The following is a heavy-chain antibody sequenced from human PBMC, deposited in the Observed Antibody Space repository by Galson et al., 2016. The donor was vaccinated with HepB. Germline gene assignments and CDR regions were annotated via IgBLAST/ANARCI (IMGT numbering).Heavy chain of an antibody. D-gene: IGHD1-14*01. CDR3: ARAGLLTKASFDY. CDR1: DGSISSSDLS. V-gene: IGHV4-39*01. Sequence: SETLSLTCSDGSISSSDLSWGWIRQPPGKGLEWIGTVYRGRTYYNPSHEGRVTIFVDMSTDLLSLNVTSLTAADTAVYYCARAGLLTKASFDYWGQGARVAVSS. J-gene: IGHJ4*02. CDR2: VYRGRT.